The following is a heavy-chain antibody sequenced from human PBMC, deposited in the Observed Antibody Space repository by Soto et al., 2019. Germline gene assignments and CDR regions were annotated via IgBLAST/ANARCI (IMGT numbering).Heavy chain of an antibody. J-gene: IGHJ4*02. Sequence: SETLSLTCTVSGGSISSYYWSWIRQPPGKGLEWIGYIYYSGSTNYNPSLKSRVTISVDTSKNQFSLKLSSVTAADTAVYYCARDKNGDYAIFDYWGQGTLVTVSS. V-gene: IGHV4-59*01. CDR3: ARDKNGDYAIFDY. D-gene: IGHD4-17*01. CDR2: IYYSGST. CDR1: GGSISSYY.